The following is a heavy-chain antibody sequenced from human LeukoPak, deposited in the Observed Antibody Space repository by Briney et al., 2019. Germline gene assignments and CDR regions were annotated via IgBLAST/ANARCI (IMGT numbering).Heavy chain of an antibody. J-gene: IGHJ4*02. V-gene: IGHV4-38-2*01. CDR3: ARRREVQYYFDY. CDR1: GYSISSGYY. D-gene: IGHD4/OR15-4a*01. Sequence: SETLSLTCAVSGYSISSGYYWDWIRRPPGKGLEWIGSIYHSGSTYYNPSLKSRVTISVDTSKNQFSLNLSSVTAADTAVHYCARRREVQYYFDYWGQGTLVTVSS. CDR2: IYHSGST.